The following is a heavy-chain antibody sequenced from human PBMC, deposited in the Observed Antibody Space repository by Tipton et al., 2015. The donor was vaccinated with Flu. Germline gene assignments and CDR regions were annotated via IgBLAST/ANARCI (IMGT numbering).Heavy chain of an antibody. CDR2: ISGSGATT. D-gene: IGHD2-21*01. V-gene: IGHV3-23*01. Sequence: SLRLSCAASGFTFSGSAMTWVRQAPGKGLEWVSLISGSGATTYYTASVKGRFTISRDNAKNTLYLQMNSLRADDTAVYYCARQIGGGDCYWGQGTLVTVSS. J-gene: IGHJ4*02. CDR1: GFTFSGSA. CDR3: ARQIGGGDCY.